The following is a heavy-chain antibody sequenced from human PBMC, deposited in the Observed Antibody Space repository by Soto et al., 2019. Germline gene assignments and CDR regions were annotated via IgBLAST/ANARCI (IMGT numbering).Heavy chain of an antibody. Sequence: QVQLLQSGGEVKKPGASVKVSCKASGYIFTIFGISWVRQAPGQGLEWMGWISAYDGDTNYAQKFQDRVTMTTETSTNTAYMELRSLRSDDTADYYCARRVRSCDAGYCRYYLESWGQGTLVTVSS. D-gene: IGHD2-21*02. CDR2: ISAYDGDT. V-gene: IGHV1-18*01. CDR3: ARRVRSCDAGYCRYYLES. J-gene: IGHJ4*02. CDR1: GYIFTIFG.